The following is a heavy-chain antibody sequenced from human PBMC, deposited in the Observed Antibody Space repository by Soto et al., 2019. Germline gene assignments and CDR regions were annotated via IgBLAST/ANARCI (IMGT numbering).Heavy chain of an antibody. V-gene: IGHV1-69*01. D-gene: IGHD2-21*02. CDR2: IIPIFGTA. CDR1: GGTFSSYA. Sequence: QVQLVQSGAEVKKPGSSVKVSCKAPGGTFSSYAISWVRQAPGQGLEWMGGIIPIFGTANYAQKFQGRVTITADESTSTAYMELSSLRSEDTAVYYCASNGRMTADADHEKYNWFDPWGQGTLVTVSS. J-gene: IGHJ5*02. CDR3: ASNGRMTADADHEKYNWFDP.